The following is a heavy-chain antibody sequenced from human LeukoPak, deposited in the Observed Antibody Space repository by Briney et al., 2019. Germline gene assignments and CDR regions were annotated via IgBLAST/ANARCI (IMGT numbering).Heavy chain of an antibody. V-gene: IGHV3-33*08. Sequence: ERSLRLSCAASGFTFSSYGMHWVRQAPGKGLEWVAVISYDGSNKYYADSVKGRFTISRDNSKNTLYLQMNSLRAEDTAVYYCARDYSSSLYYFDYWGQGTLVTVSS. D-gene: IGHD6-6*01. J-gene: IGHJ4*02. CDR1: GFTFSSYG. CDR3: ARDYSSSLYYFDY. CDR2: ISYDGSNK.